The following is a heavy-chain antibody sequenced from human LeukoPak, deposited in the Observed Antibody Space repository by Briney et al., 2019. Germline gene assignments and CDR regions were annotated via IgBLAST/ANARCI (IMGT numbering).Heavy chain of an antibody. Sequence: PGGSLRLSCTASGFTFGDYAMSWVRQAPGKGLEWVGFIRSKAYGGTTEYAASVKGRFTISRDDSKSIAYLQMNSLKTEDTAVYYCTRDQGPQLWFGEQYAFDIWGQGTMVTVSS. D-gene: IGHD3-10*01. V-gene: IGHV3-49*04. CDR1: GFTFGDYA. J-gene: IGHJ3*02. CDR2: IRSKAYGGTT. CDR3: TRDQGPQLWFGEQYAFDI.